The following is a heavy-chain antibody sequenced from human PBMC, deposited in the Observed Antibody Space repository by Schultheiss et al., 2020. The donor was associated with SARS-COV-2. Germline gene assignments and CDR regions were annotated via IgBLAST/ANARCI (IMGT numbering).Heavy chain of an antibody. CDR1: GFPFSDYY. CDR2: IDPSNSYT. V-gene: IGHV3-11*05. Sequence: GGSLRLSCAASGFPFSDYYMTWLRQAPGRGLEWVSAIDPSNSYTQYADSVKGRFTISRDNSKNTLYLQMNSLRAEDTAVYYCAKEPDYGDYFDYWGQGTLVTVSS. J-gene: IGHJ4*02. D-gene: IGHD4-17*01. CDR3: AKEPDYGDYFDY.